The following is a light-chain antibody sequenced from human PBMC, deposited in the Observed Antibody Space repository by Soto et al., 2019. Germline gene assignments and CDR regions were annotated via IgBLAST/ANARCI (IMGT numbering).Light chain of an antibody. J-gene: IGKJ1*01. CDR2: GAS. Sequence: ISLSPATLSVSPGDRATLSCRASQSVSSELAWYQQKPGQAPRLLIYGASTRATGIPARFSGSGSGTEFTLTISSLQSEDFALYYCQQYINWPRTFGQGTKVDIK. CDR1: QSVSSE. CDR3: QQYINWPRT. V-gene: IGKV3-15*01.